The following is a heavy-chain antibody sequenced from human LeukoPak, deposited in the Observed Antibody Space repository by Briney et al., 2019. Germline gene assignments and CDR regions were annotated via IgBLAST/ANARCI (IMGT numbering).Heavy chain of an antibody. CDR1: GFTFDDYA. D-gene: IGHD5-24*01. V-gene: IGHV3-9*01. CDR2: ISWNSGSI. Sequence: GGSLRLSCAASGFTFDDYAMHWVRQAPGKGLEWVSGISWNSGSIGYADSVKGRFTISRDNAKNSLYLQMNSLGAEDTALYYCAKADGHDAFDIWGQGTMVTVSS. CDR3: AKADGHDAFDI. J-gene: IGHJ3*02.